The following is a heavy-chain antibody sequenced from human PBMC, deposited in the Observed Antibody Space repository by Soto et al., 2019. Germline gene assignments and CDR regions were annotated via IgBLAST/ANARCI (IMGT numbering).Heavy chain of an antibody. CDR2: INYDGYS. D-gene: IGHD3-10*01. CDR1: GGSITNYY. V-gene: IGHV4-59*08. CDR3: ARHGFGPLHGLVDV. J-gene: IGHJ6*02. Sequence: QVQLQESGPGLVKPSETLSLTCTVSGGSITNYYCSWFRQPPGKGLEWIGYINYDGYSAYNLSLNRRLTLSMDASKTQFSLMLESVTATDTAVYYCARHGFGPLHGLVDVWGPGTTVIVSS.